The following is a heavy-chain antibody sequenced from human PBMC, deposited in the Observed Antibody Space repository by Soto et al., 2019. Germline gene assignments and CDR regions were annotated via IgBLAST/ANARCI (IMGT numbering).Heavy chain of an antibody. J-gene: IGHJ6*03. D-gene: IGHD3-10*01. CDR1: GGTFSSYT. Sequence: QVQLVQSGAEVKKPGSSVKVSCKASGGTFSSYTISWVRQAPGQGLEWMGRIIPILGIANYAQKFQGRVTITADKSTSTAYMELSSLRSEDTAVYYCARGGVYYGSGSYGDYYYYYMDVWGKGTTVTVSS. V-gene: IGHV1-69*02. CDR3: ARGGVYYGSGSYGDYYYYYMDV. CDR2: IIPILGIA.